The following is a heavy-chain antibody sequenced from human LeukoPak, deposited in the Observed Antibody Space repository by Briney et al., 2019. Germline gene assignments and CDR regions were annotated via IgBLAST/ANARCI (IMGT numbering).Heavy chain of an antibody. CDR2: INPNSGGT. J-gene: IGHJ4*02. Sequence: RASVKVSCKASGYTFTSYYMHWVRQAPGQGLEWMGWINPNSGGTNYAQKFQGRVTMTRDTSISTAYMELSRLRSDDTAVYYCACPVAGIIFDYWGQGTLVTVSS. CDR3: ACPVAGIIFDY. V-gene: IGHV1-2*02. D-gene: IGHD6-19*01. CDR1: GYTFTSYY.